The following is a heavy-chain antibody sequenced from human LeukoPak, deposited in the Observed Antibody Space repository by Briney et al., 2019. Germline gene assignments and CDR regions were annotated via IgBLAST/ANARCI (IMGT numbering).Heavy chain of an antibody. J-gene: IGHJ4*02. CDR2: ISGSGITT. D-gene: IGHD3-3*01. Sequence: GGSLRLSCAASGFTFSGYTMNWVRQAPGKGPEWVSSISGSGITTNYADSVKGRFTISREYSNNTLYLQMSSLRAEDTAIYYCAKEAALVGGHAAIFDHWGQGTLVTVSS. CDR1: GFTFSGYT. CDR3: AKEAALVGGHAAIFDH. V-gene: IGHV3-23*01.